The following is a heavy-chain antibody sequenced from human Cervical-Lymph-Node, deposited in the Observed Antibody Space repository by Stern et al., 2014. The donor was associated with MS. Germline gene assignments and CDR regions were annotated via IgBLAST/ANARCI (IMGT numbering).Heavy chain of an antibody. J-gene: IGHJ4*02. D-gene: IGHD4-23*01. CDR2: ISYDGSNK. CDR1: GFSFNHYG. CDR3: AKDRGLVWYGGLYN. Sequence: MQLVESGGDVVQPGRSLRLSCAASGFSFNHYGMHWVRQAPGKGLEWVAVISYDGSNKQYADSVKGRFTISRDNSKNTLYLQMNSVRAEDTAVYYCAKDRGLVWYGGLYNWGQGILVTVSS. V-gene: IGHV3-30*18.